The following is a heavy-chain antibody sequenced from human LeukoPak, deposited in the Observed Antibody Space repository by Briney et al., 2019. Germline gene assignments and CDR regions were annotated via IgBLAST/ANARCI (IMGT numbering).Heavy chain of an antibody. D-gene: IGHD3-3*01. CDR2: INPNSGGT. J-gene: IGHJ4*02. V-gene: IGHV1-2*02. Sequence: ASVKVSCEAFEYTLTGYYMHWVRQAPGQGLEWMGWINPNSGGTNYAQKFQGRITMTRDTSISTAYMELSRLRSDDTAVYYCARGPFGVVPEYYFDYWGQGTLVTVSS. CDR3: ARGPFGVVPEYYFDY. CDR1: EYTLTGYY.